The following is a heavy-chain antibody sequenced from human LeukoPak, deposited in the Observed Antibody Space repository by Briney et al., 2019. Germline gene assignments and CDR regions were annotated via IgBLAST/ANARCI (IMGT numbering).Heavy chain of an antibody. CDR2: ISWNSGSI. CDR1: GFTFDDYA. V-gene: IGHV3-9*03. Sequence: PGRSLRLSCAASGFTFDDYAMHWVRQAPGKGLEWVSGISWNSGSIGYADSVKGRFTISRDNAKNSLYLQMNSLRAEDMALYYCAKGRDGYNHDAFDIWGQGTMVTVSS. D-gene: IGHD5-24*01. CDR3: AKGRDGYNHDAFDI. J-gene: IGHJ3*02.